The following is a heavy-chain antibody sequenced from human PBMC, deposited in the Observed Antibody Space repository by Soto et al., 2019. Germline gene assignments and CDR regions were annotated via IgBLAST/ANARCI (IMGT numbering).Heavy chain of an antibody. CDR1: GFTFSSYP. D-gene: IGHD2-8*01. CDR2: ISGNSDAI. Sequence: GGSLRLSCAASGFTFSSYPMTWVRQAPGKGLEWVSSISGNSDAIFYADSVKGRFTISRDNSRTTLYLQMNSLRAKDMAIYYCARILYSSQRDGVDVWGQGTTVTVSS. J-gene: IGHJ6*02. CDR3: ARILYSSQRDGVDV. V-gene: IGHV3-23*01.